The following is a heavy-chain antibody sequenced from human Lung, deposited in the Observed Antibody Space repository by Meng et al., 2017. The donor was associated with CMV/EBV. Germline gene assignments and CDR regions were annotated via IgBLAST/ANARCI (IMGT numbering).Heavy chain of an antibody. J-gene: IGHJ4*02. D-gene: IGHD5-24*01. V-gene: IGHV4-39*07. CDR3: VTETGYNYDN. CDR2: IYFSGNT. Sequence: QLQLQESGPGQVQPSETLSLTCSVSGGSISSSSYYWGWIRQSPGKGLEWIGSIYFSGNTYYNPSLKSRVTMSVGTAQNKFSLTLRSVTAADTAVYYCVTETGYNYDNWGQGALVTDSS. CDR1: GGSISSSSYY.